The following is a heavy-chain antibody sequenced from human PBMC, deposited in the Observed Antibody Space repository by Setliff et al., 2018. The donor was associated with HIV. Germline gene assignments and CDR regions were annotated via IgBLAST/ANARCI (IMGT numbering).Heavy chain of an antibody. Sequence: PGGSLRLSCAASGFTFSSYRIHWVRQAPGKGLECVAVISYDGSNKYYADSVKGRFTISRDNAKNSLYLQMNSLRAEDTAVYYCAREGGDYYDSSVPDYWGQGTLVTVSS. J-gene: IGHJ4*02. V-gene: IGHV3-30*04. CDR1: GFTFSSYR. D-gene: IGHD3-22*01. CDR3: AREGGDYYDSSVPDY. CDR2: ISYDGSNK.